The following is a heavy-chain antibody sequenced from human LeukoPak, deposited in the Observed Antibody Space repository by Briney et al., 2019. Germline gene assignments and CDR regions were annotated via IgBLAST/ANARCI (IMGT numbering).Heavy chain of an antibody. CDR3: ARDRDGGFAFDI. Sequence: PGGSLRLSCAASGFSFSNYVMHWVRQAPGKGLEYVSAIFSNGETKYYASFMNRRFTFSRAYYKHTLYLQMCVMRAEDMVIYYCARDRDGGFAFDIWSQGTLVTVSS. J-gene: IGHJ3*02. CDR2: IFSNGETK. CDR1: GFSFSNYV. V-gene: IGHV3-64*01. D-gene: IGHD2-15*01.